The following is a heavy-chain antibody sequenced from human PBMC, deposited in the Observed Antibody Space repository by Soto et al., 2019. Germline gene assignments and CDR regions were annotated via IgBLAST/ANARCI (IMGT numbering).Heavy chain of an antibody. V-gene: IGHV4-59*01. CDR2: IYYSGST. D-gene: IGHD3-10*01. CDR3: ASSSVVRGVILFDY. J-gene: IGHJ4*02. CDR1: GGSISSYY. Sequence: WETLSLTCTVSGGSISSYYWSWIRQPPGKGLEWIGYIYYSGSTNYNPSLKSRVTISVDTSKNQFSLKLSSVTAADTAVYYCASSSVVRGVILFDYWGQGTLVTVSS.